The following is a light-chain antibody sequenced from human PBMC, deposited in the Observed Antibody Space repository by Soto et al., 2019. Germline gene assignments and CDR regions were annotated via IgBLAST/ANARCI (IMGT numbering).Light chain of an antibody. CDR2: EGS. Sequence: QSVLTQPASVSGSPRQSITISCTGTSSDVGSYNLVSWYQQHPGKAPKLMIYEGSKRPSGVSNRFSGSKSGNTASLTISGLQAEDEANYYCCSYAGSTTLWVFGGGTKLTVL. V-gene: IGLV2-23*03. J-gene: IGLJ3*02. CDR1: SSDVGSYNL. CDR3: CSYAGSTTLWV.